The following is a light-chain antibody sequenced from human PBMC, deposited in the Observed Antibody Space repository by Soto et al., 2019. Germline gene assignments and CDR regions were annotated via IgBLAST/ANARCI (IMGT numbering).Light chain of an antibody. Sequence: DIQMTQSPSTLSASVGDRVTITCRASQTISTSLAWYQQQPGKAPSLLIYDATSLQSGVPSRFSGSGSGTEFTLTISSLQPDDFATYYCQDYSPYSWTFGQGTKVDIK. J-gene: IGKJ1*01. CDR2: DAT. CDR1: QTISTS. CDR3: QDYSPYSWT. V-gene: IGKV1-5*01.